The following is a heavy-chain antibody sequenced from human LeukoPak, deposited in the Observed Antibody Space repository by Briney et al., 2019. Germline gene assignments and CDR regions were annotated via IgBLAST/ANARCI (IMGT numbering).Heavy chain of an antibody. CDR2: ISWNSGSI. CDR3: AKSDGTLPFDY. D-gene: IGHD2-15*01. J-gene: IGHJ4*02. Sequence: PGRSLRLSCAASGFTFDDYAMHWVRQAPGKGLEWVSGISWNSGSIGYADSVKGRFTISRDNAKNSLYLQMNSLRAEDTALYYCAKSDGTLPFDYWGRGTLVTVSS. V-gene: IGHV3-9*01. CDR1: GFTFDDYA.